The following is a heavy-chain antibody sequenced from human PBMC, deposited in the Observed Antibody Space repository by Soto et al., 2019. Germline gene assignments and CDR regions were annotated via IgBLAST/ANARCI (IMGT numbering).Heavy chain of an antibody. V-gene: IGHV4-4*02. Sequence: SETLSLTRAVSAASIPSSKWWCWVRQPPGKGLEWIGEMYASGSTSYNPSLKSRVTISVDKSKNQLSLNLDSVTAADTALYYCAIETVAGRDYWGQGTLVTVS. D-gene: IGHD6-19*01. CDR3: AIETVAGRDY. J-gene: IGHJ4*02. CDR2: MYASGST. CDR1: AASIPSSKW.